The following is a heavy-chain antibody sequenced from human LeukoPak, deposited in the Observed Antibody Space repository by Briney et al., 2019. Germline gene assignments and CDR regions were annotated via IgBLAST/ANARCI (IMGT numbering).Heavy chain of an antibody. CDR1: GFTFSSYA. CDR3: AKNPPVLRFLEGWDYYYMDV. D-gene: IGHD3-3*01. Sequence: GGSLRLSCAASGFTFSSYAMSWVRQAPGKGLEWVSAISGSGGSTYYADSVKGRFTISRDNSKNTLYLQMNSLRAEDTAVYYCAKNPPVLRFLEGWDYYYMDVWGKGTTVTVSS. J-gene: IGHJ6*03. CDR2: ISGSGGST. V-gene: IGHV3-23*01.